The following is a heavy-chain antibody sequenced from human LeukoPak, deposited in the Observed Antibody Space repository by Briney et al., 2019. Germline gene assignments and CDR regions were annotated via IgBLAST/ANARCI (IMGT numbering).Heavy chain of an antibody. CDR1: GFTFSNYA. V-gene: IGHV3-23*01. CDR3: AKDQRYWAV. J-gene: IGHJ6*02. Sequence: PGGSLRLSCAVSGFTFSNYATSWVRQAPGKGLEWVSGVSTSGVDTYYADSVKGRFTISRDNSKNTLYLQMNSLRAEDTAVYYCAKDQRYWAVWGQGTTVTVSS. CDR2: VSTSGVDT. D-gene: IGHD2-15*01.